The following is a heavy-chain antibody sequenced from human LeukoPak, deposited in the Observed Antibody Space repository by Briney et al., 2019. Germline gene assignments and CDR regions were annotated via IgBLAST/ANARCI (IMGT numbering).Heavy chain of an antibody. D-gene: IGHD4-17*01. CDR1: GFSFSGYW. J-gene: IGHJ4*02. CDR3: ARGRDYGDSGDY. V-gene: IGHV3-7*03. CDR2: IKQDGSEK. Sequence: PGGSLRLSCAASGFSFSGYWMSWVRQAPGKGLEWVANIKQDGSEKHYVDSVKGRFTISRDNAKNSLYLQMNSLRAEDTAVYYCARGRDYGDSGDYWGQGTLVTVSS.